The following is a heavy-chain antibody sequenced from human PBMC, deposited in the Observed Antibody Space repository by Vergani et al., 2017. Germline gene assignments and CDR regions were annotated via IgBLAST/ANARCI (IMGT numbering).Heavy chain of an antibody. Sequence: QVQLQQWGAGLLKPSETLSLTCAVYGGSFSGYYWSWIRKPPGKGLEWIGEINHSGSTNYNPSLKSRVTISVDTSKNQFSLKLSSVTAADTAVYYCARGTQPPWGYYYYYYLDVWGKGTTVTVSS. D-gene: IGHD7-27*01. J-gene: IGHJ6*03. V-gene: IGHV4-34*01. CDR2: INHSGST. CDR3: ARGTQPPWGYYYYYYLDV. CDR1: GGSFSGYY.